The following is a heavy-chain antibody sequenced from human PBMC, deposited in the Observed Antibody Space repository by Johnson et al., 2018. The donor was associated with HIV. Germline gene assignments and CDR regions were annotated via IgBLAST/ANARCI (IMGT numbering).Heavy chain of an antibody. J-gene: IGHJ3*02. Sequence: QVQLVESGGGVVQPGRSLRLSCAASRFTFSSYAMHWVRQAPGKGLEWVAVISYDGSKKYYADSVKGRFTISRDNSKNTLYLQMNSLSAEDTAVYYCARGRYYDSSGYESGAFDIWGQGTMVTVSS. CDR2: ISYDGSKK. V-gene: IGHV3-30*04. CDR1: RFTFSSYA. CDR3: ARGRYYDSSGYESGAFDI. D-gene: IGHD3-22*01.